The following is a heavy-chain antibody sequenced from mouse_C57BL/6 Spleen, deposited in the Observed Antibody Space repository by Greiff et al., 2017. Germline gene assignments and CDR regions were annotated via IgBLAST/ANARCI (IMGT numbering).Heavy chain of an antibody. J-gene: IGHJ2*01. Sequence: VQLQQPGAELVKPGASVKLSCKASGYTFTSYWMHWVKQRPGRGLEWIGRIAPNSGGTKYNEKVKSKATLTVDKPSSTSYMQLSSLTSEDSAVYYCARSGGYYDYDGDYFDYWGQGTTLTVSS. CDR3: ARSGGYYDYDGDYFDY. D-gene: IGHD2-4*01. CDR2: IAPNSGGT. V-gene: IGHV1-72*01. CDR1: GYTFTSYW.